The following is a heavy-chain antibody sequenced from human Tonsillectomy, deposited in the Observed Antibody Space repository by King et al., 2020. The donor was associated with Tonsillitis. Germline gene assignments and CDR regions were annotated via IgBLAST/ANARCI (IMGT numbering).Heavy chain of an antibody. Sequence: QLQDSGPGLVKASETLSLTCSVPGGSISRGAWSWIRQPAGKGLELSGRDYTSGSTNYNPSLKSRVSMSVDTSKNQFSLKLTSVTAADSAVYYCATGSGDFDHWGQGTLVTVSS. CDR2: DYTSGST. D-gene: IGHD3-10*01. CDR3: ATGSGDFDH. J-gene: IGHJ4*02. V-gene: IGHV4-4*07. CDR1: GGSISRGA.